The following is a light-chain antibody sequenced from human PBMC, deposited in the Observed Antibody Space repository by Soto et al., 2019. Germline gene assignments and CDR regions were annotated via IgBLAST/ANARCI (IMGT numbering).Light chain of an antibody. Sequence: DIVLTQSPGTLSLSPGERATLSCTASHSLSSKSLVWYQQKSGQTPRVLIYDASSSATGIPDRFSGSGSGTDLTLTINRLKHEDSAVYFFQQYDTSPTFRQGTKVEIK. CDR1: HSLSSKS. CDR2: DAS. J-gene: IGKJ1*01. V-gene: IGKV3-20*01. CDR3: QQYDTSPT.